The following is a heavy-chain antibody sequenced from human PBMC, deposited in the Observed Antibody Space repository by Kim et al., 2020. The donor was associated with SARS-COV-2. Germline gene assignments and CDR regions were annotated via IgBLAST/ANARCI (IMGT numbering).Heavy chain of an antibody. D-gene: IGHD2-15*01. V-gene: IGHV3-23*01. CDR3: ANVLLGY. Sequence: SGGSTYYADSVKGRFTISRDNSKKTLYLQMNSLRAEDTAVYYCANVLLGYWGQGTLVTVSS. CDR2: SGGST. J-gene: IGHJ4*02.